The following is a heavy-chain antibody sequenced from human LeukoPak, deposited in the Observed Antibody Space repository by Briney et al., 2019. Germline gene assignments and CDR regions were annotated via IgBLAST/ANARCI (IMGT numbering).Heavy chain of an antibody. J-gene: IGHJ6*03. V-gene: IGHV3-23*01. D-gene: IGHD6-6*01. CDR3: AKEGIAARPYIDYYYYMDV. CDR2: ISVSGNT. CDR1: GFTLSSYA. Sequence: GGSLRLSCAASGFTLSSYAMSWVRQGPGKGLEWVSAISVSGNTYHADSVKGRFTISRDNSKNTLYLQMNSLRAEDTAVYYCAKEGIAARPYIDYYYYMDVWGKGTTVTVSS.